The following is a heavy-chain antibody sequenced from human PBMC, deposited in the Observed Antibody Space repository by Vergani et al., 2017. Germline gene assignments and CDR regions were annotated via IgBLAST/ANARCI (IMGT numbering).Heavy chain of an antibody. CDR1: GFTFNSYG. CDR3: AKIAAAGEVFDY. Sequence: QVQLVESGGGVVQPGGSLRLSCAASGFTFNSYGMHWVRQAPGKGLEWVASIRSDESRRYYGDSMEGPFTISRDNSKNTLYLQMNSLRAEDTAVYYCAKIAAAGEVFDYWGQGTLVTVSS. D-gene: IGHD6-13*01. V-gene: IGHV3-30*02. J-gene: IGHJ4*02. CDR2: IRSDESRR.